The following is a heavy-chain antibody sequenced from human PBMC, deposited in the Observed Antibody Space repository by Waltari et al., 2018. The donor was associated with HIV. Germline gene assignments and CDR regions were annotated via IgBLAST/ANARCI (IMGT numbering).Heavy chain of an antibody. D-gene: IGHD3-3*01. V-gene: IGHV3-23*01. J-gene: IGHJ4*02. CDR2: IGGGGDRS. Sequence: VQLLESGGGLVQSGGSLTLPGAACAFGFRSYAISWVRQGPGKGLEWVSAIGGGGDRSYYVDSVKGRFTISRDNSKNTLSLQMNGLRAEDTAVYYCVKGGGYYDSTGNVPFDYWGQGSLVTVSS. CDR3: VKGGGYYDSTGNVPFDY. CDR1: AFGFRSYA.